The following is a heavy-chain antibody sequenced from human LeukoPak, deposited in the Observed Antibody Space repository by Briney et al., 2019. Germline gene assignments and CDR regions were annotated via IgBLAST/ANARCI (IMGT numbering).Heavy chain of an antibody. Sequence: SQTLSLTCAISGDSVSNNNAAWNWIRQSPSRGLEWLGRTYYRSKWYNDYAVSVKSRITINPDTSKNQFSLQLNSVTPEDTAVYYCARGRFSVATKASVAGGYYYMDVWGKGTTVTVSS. CDR1: GDSVSNNNAA. J-gene: IGHJ6*03. CDR3: ARGRFSVATKASVAGGYYYMDV. D-gene: IGHD5-12*01. CDR2: TYYRSKWYN. V-gene: IGHV6-1*01.